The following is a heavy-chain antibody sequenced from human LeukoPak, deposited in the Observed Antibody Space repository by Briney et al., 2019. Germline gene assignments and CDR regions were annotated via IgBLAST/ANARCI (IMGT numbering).Heavy chain of an antibody. V-gene: IGHV3-30*18. CDR3: AKMGARLYYYYYRMDV. CDR2: ISYDGSNK. D-gene: IGHD1-26*01. Sequence: GGSLRPSCAASGFTFSSYGMHWVRQAPGKGLEWVAVISYDGSNKYYADSVKGRFTISRDNSKNTLYLQMNSLRAEDTAVYYCAKMGARLYYYYYRMDVWGQGTTVTVS. J-gene: IGHJ6*02. CDR1: GFTFSSYG.